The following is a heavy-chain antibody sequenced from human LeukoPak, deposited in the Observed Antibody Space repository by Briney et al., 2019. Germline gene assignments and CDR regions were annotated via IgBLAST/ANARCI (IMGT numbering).Heavy chain of an antibody. V-gene: IGHV4-39*01. D-gene: IGHD5-24*01. CDR3: ARGRDGYNFLNRGEYYYFDY. J-gene: IGHJ4*02. Sequence: SETLSLTCTGSGGSISSSSYYWGWIRQPPGKRLEWIGSIYYSGSTYYNPSLKSRVTISVDTSKNQFSLKLNSVTAADTAVYYCARGRDGYNFLNRGEYYYFDYWGQGTLVTVSS. CDR1: GGSISSSSYY. CDR2: IYYSGST.